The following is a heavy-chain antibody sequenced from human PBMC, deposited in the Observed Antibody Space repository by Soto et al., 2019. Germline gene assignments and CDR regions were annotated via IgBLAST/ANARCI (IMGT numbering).Heavy chain of an antibody. J-gene: IGHJ4*02. CDR3: ARHYNSGTYPMDY. CDR2: IYYTGST. D-gene: IGHD3-10*01. V-gene: IGHV4-59*08. CDR1: GGSFSGYY. Sequence: SETLSLTCAVYGGSFSGYYWSWIRQPPGTGLEYIGHIYYTGSTNYNPSLKSRVTMSVDMSKNQFSLNLNSVTAADTAVYYCARHYNSGTYPMDYWGQGTLVTVSS.